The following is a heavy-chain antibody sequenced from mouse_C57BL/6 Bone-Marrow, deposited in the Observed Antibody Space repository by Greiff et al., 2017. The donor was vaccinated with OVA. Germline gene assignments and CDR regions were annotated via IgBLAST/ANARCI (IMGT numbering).Heavy chain of an antibody. CDR1: GYTFTSYG. J-gene: IGHJ2*01. D-gene: IGHD2-4*01. Sequence: VQLQQSGAELARPGASVKLSCKASGYTFTSYGISGVKQRNGQGLEWSGEMCPRIGNTYNNEKYKNKATLTADKSSNTAYMELRSLTSEDSTVYFCARCKELNDSDIDYWGQGTTLTVSS. V-gene: IGHV1-81*01. CDR3: ARCKELNDSDIDY. CDR2: MCPRIGNT.